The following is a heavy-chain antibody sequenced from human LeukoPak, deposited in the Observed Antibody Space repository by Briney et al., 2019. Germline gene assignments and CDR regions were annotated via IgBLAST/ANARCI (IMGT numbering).Heavy chain of an antibody. CDR3: ATQTGYYRRDGHYGMDV. Sequence: GRSLRLSCTASGFTFGDYAMSWVRQAPGKGLEWVGFIRSKAYGGTTEYAASVKGRFTISRDDSKSIAYLQMNSLKTEDTAVYYCATQTGYYRRDGHYGMDVWGKGTTVTVSS. CDR2: IRSKAYGGTT. J-gene: IGHJ6*04. D-gene: IGHD3-9*01. CDR1: GFTFGDYA. V-gene: IGHV3-49*04.